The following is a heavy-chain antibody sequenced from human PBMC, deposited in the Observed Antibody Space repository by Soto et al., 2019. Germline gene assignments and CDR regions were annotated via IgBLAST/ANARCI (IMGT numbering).Heavy chain of an antibody. CDR3: AKSADIAVDWFDP. Sequence: GGSLRLSCVASGFTFEDYAMHWVRQAPGKGLEWVSGISWNSGRIGYADSVKGRFSISRDNAKNSLYLQMNSLRAEDTAVYYWAKSADIAVDWFDPWGQGTLVTVSS. CDR2: ISWNSGRI. D-gene: IGHD6-13*01. J-gene: IGHJ5*02. CDR1: GFTFEDYA. V-gene: IGHV3-9*01.